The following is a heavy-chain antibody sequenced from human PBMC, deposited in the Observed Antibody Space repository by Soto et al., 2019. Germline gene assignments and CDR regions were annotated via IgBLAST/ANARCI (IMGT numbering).Heavy chain of an antibody. J-gene: IGHJ6*01. CDR2: IYYSGST. CDR1: GGSISSSSSY. CDR3: ARHRVRVYCSSTSFYQTHYGMDV. Sequence: SETLSLTCPVSGGSISSSSSYWGWIRQPPGKGLEWIGSIYYSGSTYYNPSLKSRVTISVDTSKNQFSLKLSSVTAADTAVYYCARHRVRVYCSSTSFYQTHYGMDVWGQGTTVT. D-gene: IGHD2-2*01. V-gene: IGHV4-39*01.